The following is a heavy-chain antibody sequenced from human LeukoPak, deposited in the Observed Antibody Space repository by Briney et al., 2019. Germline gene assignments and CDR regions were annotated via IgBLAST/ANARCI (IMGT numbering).Heavy chain of an antibody. Sequence: PGGSLRLSCTASGFTFSTYSMQWVRQAPGKGLEWVAVISRDGSNKFYPDSVKGRLTVSRDNSKNTVYLQMNNLRLEDTAIYYCARDGGDTGSFDYWGQGTLVTVSS. V-gene: IGHV3-30-3*01. D-gene: IGHD3-16*01. CDR1: GFTFSTYS. CDR3: ARDGGDTGSFDY. J-gene: IGHJ4*02. CDR2: ISRDGSNK.